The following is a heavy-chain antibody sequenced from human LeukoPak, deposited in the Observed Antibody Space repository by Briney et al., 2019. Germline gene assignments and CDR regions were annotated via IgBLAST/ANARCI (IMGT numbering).Heavy chain of an antibody. Sequence: ASVKVSCKPSGYTFTGCYLHWVRQAPGQALEWMGWISPNTGATLYAQSFQGRVTMSRDTSISTAYLDLRSLRFDDTAVYYCARDRVGSGWPRPFYFEFWGQGTLVTVSS. V-gene: IGHV1-2*02. J-gene: IGHJ4*02. CDR2: ISPNTGAT. CDR3: ARDRVGSGWPRPFYFEF. D-gene: IGHD6-19*01. CDR1: GYTFTGCY.